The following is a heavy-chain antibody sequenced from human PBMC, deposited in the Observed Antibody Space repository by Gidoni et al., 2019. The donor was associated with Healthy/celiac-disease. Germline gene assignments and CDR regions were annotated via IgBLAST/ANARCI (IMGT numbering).Heavy chain of an antibody. J-gene: IGHJ3*02. Sequence: EVQLLESGGGLVQPGGSMRLSSAASGFTFSSYAMSWVRQAPGKGLEWVSAIRGSGGSTYYEDSVKGRFTISRDNSKNTLYLQMNSLRAEDTAVYYCAKDLPITIFGVVSDAFDIWGQGTMVTVSS. D-gene: IGHD3-3*01. CDR1: GFTFSSYA. CDR3: AKDLPITIFGVVSDAFDI. V-gene: IGHV3-23*01. CDR2: IRGSGGST.